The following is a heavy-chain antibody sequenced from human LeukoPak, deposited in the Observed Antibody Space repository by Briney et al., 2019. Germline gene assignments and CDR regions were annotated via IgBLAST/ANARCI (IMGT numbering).Heavy chain of an antibody. D-gene: IGHD5-18*01. J-gene: IGHJ4*02. V-gene: IGHV4-39*07. CDR3: ARERIQGYYFHY. Sequence: SETLSLTCTVSGGSISSSSYYWGWIRQPPGKGLEWIGSSYYSRSTYYNRSLKSRVTISVDTSKNQFSRKLSSVTAADTAVYYCARERIQGYYFHYWGQGTLGTVSA. CDR2: SYYSRST. CDR1: GGSISSSSYY.